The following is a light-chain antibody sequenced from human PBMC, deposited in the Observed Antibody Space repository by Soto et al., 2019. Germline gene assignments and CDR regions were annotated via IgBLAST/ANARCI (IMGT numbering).Light chain of an antibody. Sequence: DIQMTQSPSSLSASVGDRVTITCRASQSISSYLNWYQQKPGKAPKLLIYAASSLQSGVPSRFSGSGSGTDFTLTISSLQPDDFAMYYCQQYNPYSRTFGQGTKVDIK. CDR3: QQYNPYSRT. V-gene: IGKV1-39*01. CDR2: AAS. J-gene: IGKJ1*01. CDR1: QSISSY.